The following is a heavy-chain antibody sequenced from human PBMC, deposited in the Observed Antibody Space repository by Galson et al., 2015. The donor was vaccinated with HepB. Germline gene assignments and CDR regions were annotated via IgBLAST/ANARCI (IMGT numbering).Heavy chain of an antibody. Sequence: SVKVSCKASGGTFSSYTISWVRQAPGQGLEWMGRIISILGIANYAQKFQGRVTITADKSTSTAYMELSSLRSEDTAVYYCARGTSGYDNFDYWGQGTLVTVSS. CDR3: ARGTSGYDNFDY. CDR2: IISILGIA. J-gene: IGHJ4*02. D-gene: IGHD5-12*01. V-gene: IGHV1-69*02. CDR1: GGTFSSYT.